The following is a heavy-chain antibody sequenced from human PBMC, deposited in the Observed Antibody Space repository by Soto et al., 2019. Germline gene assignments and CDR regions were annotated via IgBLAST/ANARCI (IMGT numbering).Heavy chain of an antibody. CDR2: TIPVSGTT. CDR3: ASSYGVSWYGDF. CDR1: GDSFNDYP. V-gene: IGHV1-69*01. J-gene: IGHJ4*02. Sequence: QVQLVQSGAEVRKPGSSVKVSCHSSGDSFNDYPVTWVRQAPGQGLEWMGGTIPVSGTTNYAQEFQGRVTITADVSTSTLYMELSSLKYEHTALYYCASSYGVSWYGDFWGQGTLVTVSS. D-gene: IGHD6-13*01.